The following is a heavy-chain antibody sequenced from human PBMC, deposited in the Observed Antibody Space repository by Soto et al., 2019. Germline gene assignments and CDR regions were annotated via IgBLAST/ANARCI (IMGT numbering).Heavy chain of an antibody. CDR2: VVVGSGYT. V-gene: IGHV1-58*01. D-gene: IGHD1-1*01. CDR3: AVPTATTHGYYYGMDV. J-gene: IGHJ6*01. Sequence: ASVKVSCKSYGFTSSRSAVQWVRQARGQRPEWVGWVVVGSGYTNYAQKFQVRVTITRYMPTGRVHMELSSLSSEDTGVYFCAVPTATTHGYYYGMDVWGAGITVIVSS. CDR1: GFTSSRSA.